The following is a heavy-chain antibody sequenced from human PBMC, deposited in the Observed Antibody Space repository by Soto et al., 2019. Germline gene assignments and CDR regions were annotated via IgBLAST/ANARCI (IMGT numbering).Heavy chain of an antibody. CDR3: VKDNEATGPHHFDY. J-gene: IGHJ4*01. CDR2: ISYEGSNK. D-gene: IGHD1-1*01. Sequence: QVHLVESGGGVAQPGGSLRLSCAASGFTFSSYGMHWVRQAPGKGLEWVAVISYEGSNKYYEESVKGRFTISRDNSKNTLYLQMDSLRAEDTAVYYCVKDNEATGPHHFDYWGQGTLVTVSS. CDR1: GFTFSSYG. V-gene: IGHV3-30*18.